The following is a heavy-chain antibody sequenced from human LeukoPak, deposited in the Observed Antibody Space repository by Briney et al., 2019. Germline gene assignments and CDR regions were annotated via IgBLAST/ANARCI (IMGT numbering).Heavy chain of an antibody. J-gene: IGHJ6*02. CDR3: ARDHYGMDV. V-gene: IGHV3-21*01. Sequence: GGSLRLSCAASGFTFSSYNMNWVRQAPGKGLEWVSSISSSSHYIYYADSVKGRFTISRDNAKNSLYVQMNSLRAGDTAVYYCARDHYGMDVWGQGTKATVSS. CDR2: ISSSSHYI. CDR1: GFTFSSYN.